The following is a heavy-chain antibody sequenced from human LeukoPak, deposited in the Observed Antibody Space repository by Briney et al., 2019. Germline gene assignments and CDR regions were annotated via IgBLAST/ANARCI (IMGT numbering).Heavy chain of an antibody. J-gene: IGHJ4*02. CDR1: GGSISSYY. Sequence: PSETLSLTCTVSGGSISSYYWNWIRQSPGKGLEWIGFIYYSGTTDYNPSLKSRVTISVDTSKNQFSLKVNSVTAADTAIYYCARARDANNFGLDYWGQGTLVTVSS. CDR2: IYYSGTT. V-gene: IGHV4-59*01. CDR3: ARARDANNFGLDY. D-gene: IGHD5-24*01.